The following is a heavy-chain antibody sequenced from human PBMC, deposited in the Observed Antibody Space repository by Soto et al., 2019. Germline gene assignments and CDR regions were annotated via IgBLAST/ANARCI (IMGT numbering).Heavy chain of an antibody. CDR2: ISYDGSDE. Sequence: QVQLVESGGGVVQPGRSLRLSCAASGFSFRYYGMHWVRQAPGKGLEWVALISYDGSDEYYADSVKGRFTISRDNSNNTQDRQMNSPKSEDTAVYYCAKDGGDDGGNMSDYWSQGSGVTVCS. D-gene: IGHD4-17*01. V-gene: IGHV3-30*18. CDR1: GFSFRYYG. CDR3: AKDGGDDGGNMSDY. J-gene: IGHJ4*02.